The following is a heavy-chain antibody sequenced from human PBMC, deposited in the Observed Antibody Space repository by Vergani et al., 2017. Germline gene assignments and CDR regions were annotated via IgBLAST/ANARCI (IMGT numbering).Heavy chain of an antibody. CDR1: GFTFGSYS. D-gene: IGHD2-2*01. CDR2: IISSSSYR. Sequence: EVQLVESGGGLVKPGGSLRLSCVASGFTFGSYSMNWVRQAPGKGLEWVSFIISSSSYRYYADSVKGRFTISRDNGEYSLLLQMNSLRPEDTAVYYCASGVPGYQLATQYFQHWGQGTLVTVSS. V-gene: IGHV3-21*01. J-gene: IGHJ1*01. CDR3: ASGVPGYQLATQYFQH.